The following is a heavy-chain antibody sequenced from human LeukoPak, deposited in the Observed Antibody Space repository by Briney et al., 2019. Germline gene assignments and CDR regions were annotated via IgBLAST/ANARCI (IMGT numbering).Heavy chain of an antibody. Sequence: PGGSLRLSCSVSGFTFSKDWMRWVPQAPGKGLEWVASIDKDGSEKRYVDSVKGRFTISRDNAKNSVYLQMTSLGAEDTVVYYCATYTQYFGAPGTDYWGQGTLVTVSS. CDR3: ATYTQYFGAPGTDY. D-gene: IGHD3-10*01. V-gene: IGHV3-7*01. CDR1: GFTFSKDW. J-gene: IGHJ4*02. CDR2: IDKDGSEK.